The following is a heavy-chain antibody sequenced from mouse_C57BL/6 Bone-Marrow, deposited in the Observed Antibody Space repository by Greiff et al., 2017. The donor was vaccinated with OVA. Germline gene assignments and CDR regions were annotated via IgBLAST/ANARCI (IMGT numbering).Heavy chain of an antibody. CDR1: GFTFSDYG. CDR2: ISSGSSTI. CDR3: ASGIFEDY. Sequence: DVHLVESGGGLVKPGGSLKLSCAASGFTFSDYGMHWVRQAPEKGLEWVAYISSGSSTIYYADTVKGRFTISRDNAKNTLFLQMTSLRSEDTAMYYCASGIFEDYWGQGTTLTVSS. V-gene: IGHV5-17*01. J-gene: IGHJ2*01.